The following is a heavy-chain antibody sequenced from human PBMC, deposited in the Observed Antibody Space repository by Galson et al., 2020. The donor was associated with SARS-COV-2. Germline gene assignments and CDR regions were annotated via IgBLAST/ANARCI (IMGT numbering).Heavy chain of an antibody. D-gene: IGHD4-17*01. CDR1: GYTLTELS. CDR2: FDPEDGET. Sequence: ASVKVSCKVSGYTLTELSMHWVRQAHGKGLEWMGGFDPEDGETIYAQKFQGRVTMTEDTSTDTAYMELSSLRSEDTAVYYCATVFTSTVTTWSYWFDPWGQGTLVTVSS. V-gene: IGHV1-24*01. CDR3: ATVFTSTVTTWSYWFDP. J-gene: IGHJ5*02.